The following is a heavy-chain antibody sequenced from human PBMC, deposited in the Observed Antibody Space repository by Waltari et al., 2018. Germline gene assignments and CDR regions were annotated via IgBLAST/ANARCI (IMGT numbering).Heavy chain of an antibody. D-gene: IGHD2-21*02. CDR2: IRHTGIT. Sequence: QVRLRESGPGLVKPPETLLITGLASAVPVPISFWNWIRQPPGKALEWIGYIRHTGITKVNPSLRSRVSMSVDTSKSQSSLKVTSVTATDTAVYYCARWESDWRAFNVWGQGTTVTVSS. CDR1: AVPVPISF. CDR3: ARWESDWRAFNV. J-gene: IGHJ3*01. V-gene: IGHV4-59*08.